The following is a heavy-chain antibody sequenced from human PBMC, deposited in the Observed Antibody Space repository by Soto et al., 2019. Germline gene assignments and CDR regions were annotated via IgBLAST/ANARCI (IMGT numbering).Heavy chain of an antibody. CDR2: ISAYNGNT. J-gene: IGHJ5*02. CDR3: ASCPGVILRLRNWFDP. D-gene: IGHD2-21*01. CDR1: GYTFTSYG. V-gene: IGHV1-18*01. Sequence: GASVKVSCKASGYTFTSYGISWVRQAPGQGLEWMGWISAYNGNTNYAQKLQGRVTMTTDTSTSTAYMELRSLRSDDTAVYYCASCPGVILRLRNWFDPSGQGTLVTVFS.